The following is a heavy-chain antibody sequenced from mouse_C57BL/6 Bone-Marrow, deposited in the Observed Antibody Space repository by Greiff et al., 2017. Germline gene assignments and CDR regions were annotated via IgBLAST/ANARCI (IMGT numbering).Heavy chain of an antibody. J-gene: IGHJ2*01. V-gene: IGHV3-3*01. CDR3: ARDLLCYCGNYPYFDY. Sequence: DVQLQESGPSLVRPSPTLSLTCTVTGFSINSACYWIWIRQFPGNKLGYIGYTFYSGITYYNPSLESRTYITRDPSKDQVSLKLSSVTTEDTATYYCARDLLCYCGNYPYFDYWGQGTTLTVSS. CDR2: TFYSGIT. D-gene: IGHD2-1*01. CDR1: GFSINSACY.